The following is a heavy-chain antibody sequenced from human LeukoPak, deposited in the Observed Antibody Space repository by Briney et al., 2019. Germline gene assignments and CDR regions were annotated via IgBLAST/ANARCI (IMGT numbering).Heavy chain of an antibody. V-gene: IGHV3-23*01. CDR2: ISERGGNP. J-gene: IGHJ4*02. Sequence: GGSLRLSCVVSGISLSNYAMTWVRQAPGKGLEWVSYISERGGNPTYADSVKGRFTISRDTSLNTLYLQMNNLRAEDTAVYFCAKRGVVIRGLLVIGYHQEAYHYDFWGQGVLVTVSS. D-gene: IGHD3-10*01. CDR3: AKRGVVIRGLLVIGYHQEAYHYDF. CDR1: GISLSNYA.